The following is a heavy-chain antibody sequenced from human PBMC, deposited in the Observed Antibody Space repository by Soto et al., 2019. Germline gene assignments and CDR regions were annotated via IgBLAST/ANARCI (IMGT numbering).Heavy chain of an antibody. CDR3: ARRSGFGYYMDV. J-gene: IGHJ6*03. V-gene: IGHV4-39*01. CDR1: GGSISSSSYY. CDR2: IYYSGST. Sequence: SETLSLTCTVSGGSISSSSYYWGWIRQPPGKGLEWIGSIYYSGSTYYNPSLKSRVTISVDTSKNQFSLKLSSVTAADTAVYYCARRSGFGYYMDVWGKGTTVTVSS. D-gene: IGHD3-10*01.